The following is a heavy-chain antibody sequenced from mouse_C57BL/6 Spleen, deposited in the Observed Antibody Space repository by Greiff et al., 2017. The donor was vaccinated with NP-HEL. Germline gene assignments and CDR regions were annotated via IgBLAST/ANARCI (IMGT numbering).Heavy chain of an antibody. J-gene: IGHJ2*01. D-gene: IGHD2-1*01. CDR3: ARKIALYGTFDY. CDR1: GYTFTNYW. Sequence: QVQLKQSGAELVRPGTSVKMSCKASGYTFTNYWIGWAKQRPGHGLEWIGDIYPGGGYTNYNEKFKGKATLTADKSSSTAYMQFSSLTSEDSAIYYCARKIALYGTFDYWGQGTTLTVSS. V-gene: IGHV1-63*01. CDR2: IYPGGGYT.